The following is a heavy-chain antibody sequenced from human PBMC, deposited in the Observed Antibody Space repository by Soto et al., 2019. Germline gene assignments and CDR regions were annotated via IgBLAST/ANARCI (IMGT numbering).Heavy chain of an antibody. V-gene: IGHV1-69*12. CDR2: ILPLFATA. D-gene: IGHD3-16*02. Sequence: QVQLVQSGAEVKKPGSSVKVSCKASGGTFGGYGLSWVRQAPGQGLEWMGGILPLFATANYAQKFQGRVTITADDSTSAGYLELHSLRSEDTAVYYWARGGTGYDYSGASYHYTAKLASWGQGSLVTVSS. CDR3: ARGGTGYDYSGASYHYTAKLAS. CDR1: GGTFGGYG. J-gene: IGHJ4*02.